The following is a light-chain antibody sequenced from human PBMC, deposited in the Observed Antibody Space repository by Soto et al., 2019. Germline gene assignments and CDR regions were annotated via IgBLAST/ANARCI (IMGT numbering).Light chain of an antibody. J-gene: IGLJ1*01. CDR3: HVWDCSSDQYV. Sequence: SYELTQPPSVSVAPGQTARIPCGGNNIESKSVHWYQQKPGQPPVLVVYDDGDRPSGIPERFSGSNSGNTATLTISRVEAGDETDYYCHVWDCSSDQYVFGTGTKVTVL. CDR2: DDG. V-gene: IGLV3-21*02. CDR1: NIESKS.